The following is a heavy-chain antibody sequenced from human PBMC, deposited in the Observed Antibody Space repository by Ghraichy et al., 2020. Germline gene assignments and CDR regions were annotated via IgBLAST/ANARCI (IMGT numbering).Heavy chain of an antibody. D-gene: IGHD5-12*01. CDR2: ISYSGSA. J-gene: IGHJ6*02. Sequence: SETLSLTCTVSGASISSGDAYWSWIRQAPGKGLEWIGHISYSGSAYYNPSLQSRVSLSVDTSKNLFSLRLTSVTAADTAVYYCARAPWDVVAFYYNGLDVWGQGTTVTVSS. CDR3: ARAPWDVVAFYYNGLDV. V-gene: IGHV4-30-4*01. CDR1: GASISSGDAY.